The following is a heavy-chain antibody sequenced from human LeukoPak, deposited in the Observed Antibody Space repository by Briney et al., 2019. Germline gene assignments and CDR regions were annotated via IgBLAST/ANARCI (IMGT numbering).Heavy chain of an antibody. CDR2: IYTSGST. V-gene: IGHV4-61*02. Sequence: PSQTLSLTCTVSGGSISSGSYYWSWIRQPAGKGLEWIGRIYTSGSTNYNPSLKSRVTISVDTSKNQFSLKLSSVTAADTAVYYCARGSSYDSSGYQYWGQGTLVTVCS. J-gene: IGHJ4*02. CDR1: GGSISSGSYY. CDR3: ARGSSYDSSGYQY. D-gene: IGHD3-22*01.